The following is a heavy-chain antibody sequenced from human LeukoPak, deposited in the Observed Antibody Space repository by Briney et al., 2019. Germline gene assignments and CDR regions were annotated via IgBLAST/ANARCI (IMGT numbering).Heavy chain of an antibody. CDR1: GGSISSGDYH. Sequence: SETLSLTCTVSGGSISSGDYHWSWIRQPPGKGLEWIGYIYYSGSTYYNPSLKSRVAISVDTSKNQFSLKLSSVTAADTAVYYCARGGGYYDILTGYSPYYYYYMDVWGKGTTVTVSS. J-gene: IGHJ6*03. CDR2: IYYSGST. D-gene: IGHD3-9*01. V-gene: IGHV4-30-4*08. CDR3: ARGGGYYDILTGYSPYYYYYMDV.